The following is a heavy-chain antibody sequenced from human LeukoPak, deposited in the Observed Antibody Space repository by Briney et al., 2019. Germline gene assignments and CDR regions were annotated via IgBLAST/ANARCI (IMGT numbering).Heavy chain of an antibody. CDR2: IKQDGSEK. CDR1: EFTFGNYW. Sequence: PGGSLRLSCAASEFTFGNYWMSWVRQAPGKGLEWVANIKQDGSEKYYVDSVKGRFTISRDNAKNSLYLQMNSLRAEDTAVYYCARDTDYDFWSGYYVSGGSSSFYYMDVWGKGTTVTVSS. CDR3: ARDTDYDFWSGYYVSGGSSSFYYMDV. D-gene: IGHD3-3*01. J-gene: IGHJ6*03. V-gene: IGHV3-7*01.